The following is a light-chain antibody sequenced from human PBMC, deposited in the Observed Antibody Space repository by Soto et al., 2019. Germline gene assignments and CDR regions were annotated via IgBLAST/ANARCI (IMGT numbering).Light chain of an antibody. CDR1: SSDVGGYNY. V-gene: IGLV2-14*01. CDR3: SSHTNTGTHVV. CDR2: EVS. J-gene: IGLJ2*01. Sequence: QSVLTQPASVSGSPGQSITISCTGTSSDVGGYNYVSWYQQHPGKAPKLMIFEVSNRPSGVSNRFSGSKSGNTASLTISGLQAEDEADYYCSSHTNTGTHVVFGGGTQLTVL.